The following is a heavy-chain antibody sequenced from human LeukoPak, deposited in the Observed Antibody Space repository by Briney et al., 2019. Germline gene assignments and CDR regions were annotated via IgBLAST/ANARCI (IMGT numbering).Heavy chain of an antibody. V-gene: IGHV1-69*05. CDR1: GGTFSSYA. CDR2: IIPIFGTA. J-gene: IGHJ2*01. D-gene: IGHD3-22*01. CDR3: ARDRHYYDSSGYENWYFDL. Sequence: SVKVSCKASGGTFSSYATSWVRQAPGQGLEWMGGIIPIFGTANYAQKFQGRVTITTDESTSTAYMELSSLRSEDTAVYYCARDRHYYDSSGYENWYFDLWGRGTLVTVSS.